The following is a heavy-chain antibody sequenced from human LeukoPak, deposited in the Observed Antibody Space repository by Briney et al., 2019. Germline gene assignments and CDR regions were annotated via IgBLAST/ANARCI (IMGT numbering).Heavy chain of an antibody. CDR1: GFIFSSYT. V-gene: IGHV3-21*01. CDR3: AREPDSGYHSEGPKY. J-gene: IGHJ4*02. D-gene: IGHD5-12*01. CDR2: ISSSSSSYI. Sequence: GGSLRLSCAASGFIFSSYTMNWVRQAPGKGLEWVSSISSSSSSYIYYADSVKGRFTISRDDAKNSLYLQMNSLRAEDTALYSCAREPDSGYHSEGPKYWGLGTLVTVSS.